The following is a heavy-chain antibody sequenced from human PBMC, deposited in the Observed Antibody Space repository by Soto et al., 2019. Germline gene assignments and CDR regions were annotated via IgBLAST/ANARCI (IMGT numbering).Heavy chain of an antibody. Sequence: QVQLVQSGAEVKKPGSSVKVSCKASGGTFSSYAISWVRQAPGQGLGWMGGIIPIFGTANYAQKFQGRVTITADESTSTAYMELSSLTSEDTAVSYCARDSGGTTVAFGMDVWGQGTTVTVSS. J-gene: IGHJ6*02. CDR3: ARDSGGTTVAFGMDV. CDR2: IIPIFGTA. D-gene: IGHD4-17*01. V-gene: IGHV1-69*01. CDR1: GGTFSSYA.